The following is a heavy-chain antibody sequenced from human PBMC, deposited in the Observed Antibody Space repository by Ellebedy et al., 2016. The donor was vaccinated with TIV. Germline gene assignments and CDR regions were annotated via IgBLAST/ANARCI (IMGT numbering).Heavy chain of an antibody. CDR1: EFIFSDHR. Sequence: GESLKISCVASEFIFSDHRMSWVRQAPGRGLEWVSSISSTSGYAYYGDAVKGRFTVSRDNAKNSLYLQMSSLSSEDTAVYYCARDSIDYCDDDCFYYFDTWGQGTLVTVSS. CDR3: ARDSIDYCDDDCFYYFDT. CDR2: ISSTSGYA. V-gene: IGHV3-21*01. D-gene: IGHD4-17*01. J-gene: IGHJ4*02.